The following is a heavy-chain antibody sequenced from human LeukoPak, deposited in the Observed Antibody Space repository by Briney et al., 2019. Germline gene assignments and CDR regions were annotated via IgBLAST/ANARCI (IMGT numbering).Heavy chain of an antibody. D-gene: IGHD3-10*01. CDR2: INHSGST. V-gene: IGHV4-34*01. Sequence: PSETLSLTCAVYGGSFSGYYWSWIRQPPGKGLEWIGEINHSGSTNYNPSLKSRVTISVDTSKNQFSLKLSSVTAADTAVYYCASLTKGSDYYMDVWGKGTTVTVSS. CDR3: ASLTKGSDYYMDV. J-gene: IGHJ6*03. CDR1: GGSFSGYY.